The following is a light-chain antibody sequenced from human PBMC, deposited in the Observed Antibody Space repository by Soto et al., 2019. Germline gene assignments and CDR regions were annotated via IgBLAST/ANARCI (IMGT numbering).Light chain of an antibody. J-gene: IGKJ1*01. CDR1: QSISSY. V-gene: IGKV1-39*01. CDR2: AAS. CDR3: QQYYPYPWT. Sequence: DIQMTQSPSSLSASVGDRVTITCRASQSISSYLNWYQQKPGKAPKLLIYAASTLQSGVPSRFSGSGSGTDFTRTVSSLRPEDFATYYCQQYYPYPWTFGQGTKVEIK.